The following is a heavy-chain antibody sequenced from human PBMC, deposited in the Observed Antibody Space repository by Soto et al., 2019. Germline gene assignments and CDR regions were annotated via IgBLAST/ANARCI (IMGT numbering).Heavy chain of an antibody. CDR2: INPSGGST. D-gene: IGHD4-17*01. Sequence: QVQLVQSGAEVKKPGASVKVSCKASGYTFTSYYMHWVRQAPGQGLEWMGIINPSGGSTSYAQKFQGRVNMTRDTSTSTVSMELSSLRSEDTAVYYCASAVTSDFDYWGQGTLVTVSS. CDR3: ASAVTSDFDY. V-gene: IGHV1-46*01. CDR1: GYTFTSYY. J-gene: IGHJ4*02.